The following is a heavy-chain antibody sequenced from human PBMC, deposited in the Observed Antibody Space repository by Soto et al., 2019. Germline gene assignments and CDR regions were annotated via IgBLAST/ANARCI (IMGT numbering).Heavy chain of an antibody. J-gene: IGHJ4*02. CDR2: IYYAGST. CDR3: TGRKDATQVFAY. D-gene: IGHD2-15*01. V-gene: IGHV4-59*08. CDR1: GGSMINYY. Sequence: SETLSLTCTVSGGSMINYYWSWIRQPPGRGLEWIGFIYYAGSTKYNHSLNSRDTIYVDTSKNQFSMTVTSVTAEDTADYYCTGRKDATQVFAYGGKGTLV.